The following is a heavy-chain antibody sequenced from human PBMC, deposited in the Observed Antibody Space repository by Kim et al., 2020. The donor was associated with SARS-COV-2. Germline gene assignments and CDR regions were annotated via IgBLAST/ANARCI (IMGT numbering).Heavy chain of an antibody. D-gene: IGHD6-19*01. J-gene: IGHJ2*01. Sequence: ASVKVSCKSSGYIFTDRGITWVRQAPGQGLEWMGWISPYNGNTKKAQKFQDRVTLTTERSTSTSYMELRSLRSDDTAVYYCARAGGWAPNDYYGLDHLWG. CDR3: ARAGGWAPNDYYGLDHL. CDR2: ISPYNGNT. CDR1: GYIFTDRG. V-gene: IGHV1-18*01.